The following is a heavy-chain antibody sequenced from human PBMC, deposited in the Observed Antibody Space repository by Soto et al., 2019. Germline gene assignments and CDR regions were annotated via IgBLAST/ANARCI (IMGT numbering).Heavy chain of an antibody. Sequence: PSETLSLTCAVSGGSISSGGYSWSWIRQPPGKGQERIGYIYHNGSTYYKPSLKSRVTISVDRSKNQFSLKLSSVTAADTAVYYCASGLVTTLHYWGQGTLVTVS. J-gene: IGHJ4*02. CDR3: ASGLVTTLHY. CDR1: GGSISSGGYS. V-gene: IGHV4-30-2*01. D-gene: IGHD4-17*01. CDR2: IYHNGST.